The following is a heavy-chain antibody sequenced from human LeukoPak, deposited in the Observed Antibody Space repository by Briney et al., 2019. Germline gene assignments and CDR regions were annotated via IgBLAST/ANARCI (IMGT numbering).Heavy chain of an antibody. D-gene: IGHD1-26*01. Sequence: PSETLSLTCTVSGGSISTFYWNWIRQPPGKGLEWIGYIFTSEVTIYSPSFRSRVAISVDTSKNQFSITLSSVTGADTAVYFCARSDGIVGEEGWFDPWGPGTLVTVSS. V-gene: IGHV4-4*09. CDR2: IFTSEVT. J-gene: IGHJ5*02. CDR3: ARSDGIVGEEGWFDP. CDR1: GGSISTFY.